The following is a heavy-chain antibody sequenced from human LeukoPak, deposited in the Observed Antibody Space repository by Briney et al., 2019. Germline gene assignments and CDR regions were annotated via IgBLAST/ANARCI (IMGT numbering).Heavy chain of an antibody. V-gene: IGHV4-59*01. CDR1: GGSISSYY. CDR3: ARVHYYDSSHQHYYMDV. D-gene: IGHD3-22*01. Sequence: SETLSLTCTVSGGSISSYYWSWIRQPPGKGLEWIGYIYYSGSTNYNPSLKSRVTISVDTSKNQFSLKLSSVTAADTAVYYCARVHYYDSSHQHYYMDVWGKGTTVTISS. J-gene: IGHJ6*03. CDR2: IYYSGST.